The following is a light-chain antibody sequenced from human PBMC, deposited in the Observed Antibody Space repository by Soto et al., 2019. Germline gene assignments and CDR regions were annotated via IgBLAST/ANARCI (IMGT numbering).Light chain of an antibody. CDR2: EVS. Sequence: QSVVTQPPSASGSTGQAVTISCTGTSNDVGDYNYVSWYQQHPGKAPKLMIYEVSKRPSGVPGRFSGSKSGNTASLTVSGLQAEDEADYYCSSYAGSSTLYVFGTGTKVTVL. CDR1: SNDVGDYNY. CDR3: SSYAGSSTLYV. J-gene: IGLJ1*01. V-gene: IGLV2-8*01.